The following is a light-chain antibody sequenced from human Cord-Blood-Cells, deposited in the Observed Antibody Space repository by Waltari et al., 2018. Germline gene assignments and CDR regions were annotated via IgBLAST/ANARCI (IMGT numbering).Light chain of an antibody. Sequence: EIVLTQSPGTLSLSPGERATLSCSASHRVSISYLAWYQQKPGQAPRLVIYGASSRATGIPDMFSGSGSGTDFTLTISRLEPEDFAVYYCQQYGSSPMYTFGQGTKLEIK. V-gene: IGKV3-20*01. CDR2: GAS. CDR3: QQYGSSPMYT. CDR1: HRVSISY. J-gene: IGKJ2*01.